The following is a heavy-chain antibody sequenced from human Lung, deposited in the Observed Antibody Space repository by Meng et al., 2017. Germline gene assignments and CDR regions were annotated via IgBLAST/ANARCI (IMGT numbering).Heavy chain of an antibody. CDR1: GFTFSSYA. Sequence: GESLKISCAASGFTFSSYAMHWVRQAPGKGLEWVAVISYDGSNKYYADSVKGRFTISRDNSKNTLYLQMNSLRAEDTAVYYCAREGYSSSTSMYGSGPDAFDIWGQGKRVT. CDR3: AREGYSSSTSMYGSGPDAFDI. V-gene: IGHV3-30*01. J-gene: IGHJ3*02. CDR2: ISYDGSNK. D-gene: IGHD6-6*01.